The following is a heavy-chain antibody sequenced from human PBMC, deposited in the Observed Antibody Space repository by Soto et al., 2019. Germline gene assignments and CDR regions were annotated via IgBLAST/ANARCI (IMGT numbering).Heavy chain of an antibody. CDR3: ALALGPTTGLEY. CDR1: GASTVSHYH. V-gene: IGHV4-31*02. J-gene: IGHJ4*02. CDR2: IFNSGTT. D-gene: IGHD1-26*01. Sequence: PSETRSLTCSVSGASTVSHYHWTWIRQPPGKGLEWMGYIFNSGTTFYNPSLTSRLSISMDTSGNHFSLELRSVTAADTAVHYCALALGPTTGLEYWGQGTLVAVSS.